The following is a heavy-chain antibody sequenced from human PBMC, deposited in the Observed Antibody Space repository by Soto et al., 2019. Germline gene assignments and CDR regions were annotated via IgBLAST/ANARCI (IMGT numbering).Heavy chain of an antibody. D-gene: IGHD3-10*01. CDR2: ISGGGDTT. CDR3: AKGRGGSGSLTPRVDF. V-gene: IGHV3-23*01. Sequence: EVQLLESGGGLVQPGGSLRLSCAASGFTFNNYAMTWVRQAPGKGLEWVSAISGGGDTTSYADSVKGRFTVSRDGSKNTLYLQMSSLRAEDPALYYCAKGRGGSGSLTPRVDFWGQGTPVTVSS. CDR1: GFTFNNYA. J-gene: IGHJ4*02.